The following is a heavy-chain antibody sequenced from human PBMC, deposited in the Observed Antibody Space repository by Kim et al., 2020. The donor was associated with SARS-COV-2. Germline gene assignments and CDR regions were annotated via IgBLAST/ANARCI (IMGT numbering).Heavy chain of an antibody. Sequence: GESLKISCKGSGYSFTSYWIGWVRQMPGKGLEWMGIIYPGDSDTRYSPSFQGQVTISADKSISTAYLQWSSLKASDTAMYYCARSGRVGPNTAMAYWAGYWGQGTLVTVSS. CDR3: ARSGRVGPNTAMAYWAGY. CDR1: GYSFTSYW. D-gene: IGHD5-18*01. V-gene: IGHV5-51*01. CDR2: IYPGDSDT. J-gene: IGHJ4*02.